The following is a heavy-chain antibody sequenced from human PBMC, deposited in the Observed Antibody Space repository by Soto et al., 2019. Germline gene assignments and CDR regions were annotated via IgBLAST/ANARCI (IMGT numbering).Heavy chain of an antibody. CDR3: AKGLDNYIDHV. Sequence: EVQLLESGGGLVQAGGSLRLSCAASGFALSRYVMTWVRQTPGKGLEWVSHISGSGGDTYYADSVKGRFTISRDNSKNTLHLQMNSLRAEDTAVYYCAKGLDNYIDHVWGQGSTVTVSS. V-gene: IGHV3-23*01. J-gene: IGHJ6*02. CDR1: GFALSRYV. CDR2: ISGSGGDT. D-gene: IGHD3-10*01.